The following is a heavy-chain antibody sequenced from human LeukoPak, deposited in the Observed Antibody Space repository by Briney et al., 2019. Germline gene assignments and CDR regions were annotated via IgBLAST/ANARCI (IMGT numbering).Heavy chain of an antibody. Sequence: SETLSLTCTVSGGSISSHYWSWIRQSPGKGLEWIGFMHYRGNTNSNPSLRSRVTISMDTSKNQFSLKLSSVTAADTAVYYCARWRGASFDYWGQGTLVTVSS. CDR2: MHYRGNT. V-gene: IGHV4-59*11. CDR1: GGSISSHY. J-gene: IGHJ4*02. CDR3: ARWRGASFDY. D-gene: IGHD3-10*01.